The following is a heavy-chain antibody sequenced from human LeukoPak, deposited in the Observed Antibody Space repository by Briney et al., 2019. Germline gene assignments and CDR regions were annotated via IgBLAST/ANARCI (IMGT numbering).Heavy chain of an antibody. CDR2: IYYSGST. CDR3: ARLLVGANAFDI. Sequence: SENLSLTCTVSGGSISSYYWSWIRQPPGKGLEWIGYIYYSGSTNYNPSLKSRVTISVDTSKNQFSLKLSSVTAADTAVYYCARLLVGANAFDIWGQGTMVTVSS. CDR1: GGSISSYY. D-gene: IGHD1-26*01. V-gene: IGHV4-59*08. J-gene: IGHJ3*02.